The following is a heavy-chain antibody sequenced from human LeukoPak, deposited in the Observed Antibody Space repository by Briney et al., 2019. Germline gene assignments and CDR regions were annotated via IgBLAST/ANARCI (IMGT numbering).Heavy chain of an antibody. CDR1: GGTFSSYA. Sequence: ASVKVSCKASGGTFSSYAISWVRQAPGQGLEWMGGIIPIFGTANYAQKFQGRVTITADESTSTAYMELSSLRSEDTAVYYCARGPARNYDSSGYYYFDYWGQGTLVTVSS. V-gene: IGHV1-69*13. CDR3: ARGPARNYDSSGYYYFDY. CDR2: IIPIFGTA. D-gene: IGHD3-22*01. J-gene: IGHJ4*02.